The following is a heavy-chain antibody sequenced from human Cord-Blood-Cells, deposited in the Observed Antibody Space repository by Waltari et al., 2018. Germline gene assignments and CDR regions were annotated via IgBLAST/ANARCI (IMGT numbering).Heavy chain of an antibody. CDR1: GFTFSSYA. V-gene: IGHV3-23*01. Sequence: EVQLLESGGGLVQPGGSLRLSCAASGFTFSSYAMSWVRQAPGKGLEWVSAISGSGGSTYYADSVKGRVTISRDNSKNTLYLQMNSLRAEDTAVYYCAKDPSYYGDYFDYWGQGTLVTVSS. J-gene: IGHJ4*02. CDR3: AKDPSYYGDYFDY. CDR2: ISGSGGST. D-gene: IGHD4-17*01.